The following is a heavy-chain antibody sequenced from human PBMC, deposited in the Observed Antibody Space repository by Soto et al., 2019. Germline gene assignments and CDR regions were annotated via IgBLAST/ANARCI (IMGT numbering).Heavy chain of an antibody. CDR2: ISYDGSNK. CDR1: GFTFSSYA. Sequence: QVQLVESGGGVVQPGRSLRLSCAASGFTFSSYAMHWVRQAPGKGLEWVAVISYDGSNKYYADSVKGRFTISRDNSKNARYLQMNSLRAEDTAVYYCARDGDGKIAATSPYYGMDVWGQGTTVTVSS. D-gene: IGHD6-13*01. V-gene: IGHV3-30-3*01. CDR3: ARDGDGKIAATSPYYGMDV. J-gene: IGHJ6*02.